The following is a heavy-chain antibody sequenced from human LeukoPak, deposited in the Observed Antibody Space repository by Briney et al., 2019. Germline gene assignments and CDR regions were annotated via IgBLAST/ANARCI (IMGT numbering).Heavy chain of an antibody. CDR1: GYTFTSYD. D-gene: IGHD6-25*01. CDR3: ARRNSAQRPPRTMDV. V-gene: IGHV1-8*01. CDR2: MNPKSGNT. Sequence: ASVKVSCKASGYTFTSYDINWVRQATGQGLEWMGWMNPKSGNTGYAQKFQGRVTMTRNTSISTAYMELSSLRSEDTAVYYCARRNSAQRPPRTMDVWGQGTTVTVSS. J-gene: IGHJ6*02.